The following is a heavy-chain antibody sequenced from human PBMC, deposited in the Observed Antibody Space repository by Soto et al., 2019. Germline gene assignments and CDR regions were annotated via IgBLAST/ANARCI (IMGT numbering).Heavy chain of an antibody. CDR2: IYYSGST. J-gene: IGHJ4*02. D-gene: IGHD5-12*01. CDR1: GGSISSGGYY. Sequence: SETLSLTCTVSGGSISSGGYYWSWIRQHPGKGLEWIGYIYYSGSTYYNPSLKSRVTISVDTSKNQFSLKLSSVTAADTAVYYCARDSRSGYDPEPSIFDYWGQGTLVTVSS. V-gene: IGHV4-31*03. CDR3: ARDSRSGYDPEPSIFDY.